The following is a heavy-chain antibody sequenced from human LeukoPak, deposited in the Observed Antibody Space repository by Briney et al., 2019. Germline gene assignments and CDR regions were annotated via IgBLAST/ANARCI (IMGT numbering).Heavy chain of an antibody. Sequence: PGRSLRLSCAASGFTFSSYAMHWVRQAPGQGLERVAVISYDGSNKYYADSVKGRFTISRDNSKNTLYLQMSSLRAEDTAVYYCARPRGQWLADAFDIWGQGTMVTVSS. CDR1: GFTFSSYA. D-gene: IGHD6-19*01. J-gene: IGHJ3*02. CDR3: ARPRGQWLADAFDI. CDR2: ISYDGSNK. V-gene: IGHV3-30*04.